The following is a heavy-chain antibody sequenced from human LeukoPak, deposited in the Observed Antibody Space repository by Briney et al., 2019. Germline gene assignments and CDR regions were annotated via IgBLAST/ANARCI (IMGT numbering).Heavy chain of an antibody. D-gene: IGHD2-21*02. V-gene: IGHV4-59*01. CDR3: ARLPTGAYCGGDCYPAAFDI. J-gene: IGHJ3*02. CDR1: GGSISSYY. CDR2: IYYSGST. Sequence: SETLSPTCTVSGGSISSYYWSWIRQPPGKGLEWIGYIYYSGSTNYNPSLKSRVTISVDTSKNQFSLKLSSVTAADTAVYYCARLPTGAYCGGDCYPAAFDIWGQGTMVTVSS.